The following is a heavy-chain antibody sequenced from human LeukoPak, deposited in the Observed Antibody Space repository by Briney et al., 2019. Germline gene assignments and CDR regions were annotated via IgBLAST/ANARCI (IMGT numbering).Heavy chain of an antibody. CDR2: ISSGSTNI. V-gene: IGHV3-21*01. J-gene: IGHJ4*02. D-gene: IGHD2-2*03. CDR3: ARVGGYCNSDSNCYGDY. CDR1: GFTFNIYS. Sequence: GGSLRLSCAASGFTFNIYSMNGVCQAPGKGLEWVSCISSGSTNIYYADSVRGRFTVSRDNATNSLYLQMNSLRAEDTAVYYCARVGGYCNSDSNCYGDYWGQGTLVTVSS.